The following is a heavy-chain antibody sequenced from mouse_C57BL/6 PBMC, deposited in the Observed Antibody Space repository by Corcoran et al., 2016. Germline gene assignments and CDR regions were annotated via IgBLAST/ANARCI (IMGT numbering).Heavy chain of an antibody. CDR3: ARSGITTGRGFAY. CDR1: GYTFTSYG. Sequence: QVPLQQSGAELARPGASVKLSCKASGYTFTSYGISWVKQRTGQGLEWIGEIYPRSGNTYYNEKFKGKATLTADKSSSTAYMELRSLTSEDSAVYFCARSGITTGRGFAYWGQGTLVTVSA. V-gene: IGHV1-81*01. J-gene: IGHJ3*01. CDR2: IYPRSGNT. D-gene: IGHD1-1*01.